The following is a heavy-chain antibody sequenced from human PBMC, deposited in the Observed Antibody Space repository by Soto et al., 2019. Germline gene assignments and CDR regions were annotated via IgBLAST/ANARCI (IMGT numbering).Heavy chain of an antibody. J-gene: IGHJ5*02. CDR3: ARESCSSTSCYLGRFDP. Sequence: PSETLSLTCTVSGGSISSGGYYWSWIRQHPGKGLEWIGYLYYSGSTYYNPSLKSRVTISVDTSKNQFSLKLSSVTAAEKAVYYCARESCSSTSCYLGRFDPWGQGNMVTVYS. CDR2: LYYSGST. V-gene: IGHV4-31*03. CDR1: GGSISSGGYY. D-gene: IGHD2-2*01.